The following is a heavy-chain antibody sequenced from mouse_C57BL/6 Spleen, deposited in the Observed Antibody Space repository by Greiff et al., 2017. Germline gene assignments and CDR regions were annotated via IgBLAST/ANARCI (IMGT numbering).Heavy chain of an antibody. V-gene: IGHV1-80*01. CDR1: GYAFSSYW. Sequence: QVQLQQSGAELVKPGASVEISCKASGYAFSSYWMNWVKQRPGKGLEWIGQIYPGDGDTNYNGKFKGKATLTADKSSSTAYMQLSSLTSEDSAVYFCARRDYGSSLDYWGQGTTRTVSS. CDR3: ARRDYGSSLDY. CDR2: IYPGDGDT. D-gene: IGHD1-1*01. J-gene: IGHJ2*01.